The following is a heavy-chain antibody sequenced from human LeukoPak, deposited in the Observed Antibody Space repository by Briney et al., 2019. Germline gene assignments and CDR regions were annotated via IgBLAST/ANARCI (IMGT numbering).Heavy chain of an antibody. J-gene: IGHJ3*01. CDR3: AKLFSSSWYRGAFDL. D-gene: IGHD6-13*01. CDR1: GGSISSSSYY. Sequence: SETLSLTCTVSGGSISSSSYYWGWIRQPPGKGLEWIGSIYYSGSTYYNPSLKRRVTISVDTSKNQFSLKLSSVTAADTAVYYCAKLFSSSWYRGAFDLWGQGTMVTVSS. V-gene: IGHV4-39*01. CDR2: IYYSGST.